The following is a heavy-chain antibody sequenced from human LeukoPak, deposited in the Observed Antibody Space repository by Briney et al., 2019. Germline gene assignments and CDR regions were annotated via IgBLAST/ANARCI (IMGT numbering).Heavy chain of an antibody. J-gene: IGHJ6*02. Sequence: GGSLRLSCAASGFTFSSYSMNWVRQAPGKGLEWVSSISSSSSYIYYADSVKGRSTISRDNAKNSLYLQMNSLRAEDTAVYYCARDPHSSSWYKDYYYYGMDVWGQGTTVTVS. CDR1: GFTFSSYS. D-gene: IGHD6-13*01. CDR3: ARDPHSSSWYKDYYYYGMDV. CDR2: ISSSSSYI. V-gene: IGHV3-21*01.